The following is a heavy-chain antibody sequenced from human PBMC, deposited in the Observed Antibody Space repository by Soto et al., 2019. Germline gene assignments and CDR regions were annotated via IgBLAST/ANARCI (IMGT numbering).Heavy chain of an antibody. V-gene: IGHV4-30-2*01. CDR2: IYHSGST. CDR3: ARRSIAAAGTFDY. J-gene: IGHJ4*02. CDR1: GGSISSGGYS. D-gene: IGHD6-13*01. Sequence: ASETLSLTCAVSGGSISSGGYSWSWIRQPPGKGLEWIGYIYHSGSTYYNPSLKSRVTISVDRSKNQFSLKLSSVTAADTAVYYCARRSIAAAGTFDYWGQGTLVTVSS.